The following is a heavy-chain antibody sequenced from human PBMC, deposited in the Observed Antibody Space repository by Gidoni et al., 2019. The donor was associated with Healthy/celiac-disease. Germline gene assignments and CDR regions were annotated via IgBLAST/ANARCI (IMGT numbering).Heavy chain of an antibody. Sequence: QVQLPESGPGLVKPSGTLSITCAVSGGSIRSSNWWSWVRQPPGKGLEWSGEIYHSGSTNYNPSLKSRVTISVDKSKNQFSLKLSSVTAADRAVYYCARSPVYSGSYDYWGQGTLVTVSS. CDR1: GGSIRSSNW. CDR2: IYHSGST. V-gene: IGHV4-4*02. D-gene: IGHD1-26*01. J-gene: IGHJ4*02. CDR3: ARSPVYSGSYDY.